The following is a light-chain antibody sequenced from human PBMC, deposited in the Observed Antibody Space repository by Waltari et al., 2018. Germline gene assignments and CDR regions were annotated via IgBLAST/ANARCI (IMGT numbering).Light chain of an antibody. J-gene: IGKJ4*01. Sequence: DIVMTQSPDSLAVSLGEQATINCKSSQSVLYSSNNKNYLAWYQQKPGQPPKLLIYWASTRESGVPDRFSGSGSGTDFTLTISSMQAEDVAVYYCQQYYSTPPTFGGGTKVEIK. V-gene: IGKV4-1*01. CDR3: QQYYSTPPT. CDR1: QSVLYSSNNKNY. CDR2: WAS.